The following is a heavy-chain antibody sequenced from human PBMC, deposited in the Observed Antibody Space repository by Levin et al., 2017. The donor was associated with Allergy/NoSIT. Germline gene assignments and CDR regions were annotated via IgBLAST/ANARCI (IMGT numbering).Heavy chain of an antibody. V-gene: IGHV1-3*04. J-gene: IGHJ3*02. CDR3: ARNRLMISFGGVVVDAFDI. CDR1: GYNFNVYA. CDR2: IDTGNGNT. D-gene: IGHD3-16*02. Sequence: GESLKISCKASGYNFNVYAMHWVRLGPGQRLEYMGWIDTGNGNTKYSQTFQVRVTITRDKSASTAYMELRGLTSDDTAIYYCARNRLMISFGGVVVDAFDIWGQGTMVTFSS.